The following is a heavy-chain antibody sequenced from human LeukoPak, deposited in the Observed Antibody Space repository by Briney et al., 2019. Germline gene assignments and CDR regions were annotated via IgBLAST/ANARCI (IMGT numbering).Heavy chain of an antibody. Sequence: GGSLRLSCAASGFTFSSYGMHWVRQAPGKGLEWVALISHDGEKKFYADSVKGRFTISRDNSKNTVYLQMGRLTTEDTSLYYCATITGSPDYWGQGSLVTVSS. CDR3: ATITGSPDY. J-gene: IGHJ4*02. V-gene: IGHV3-30*02. CDR2: ISHDGEKK. CDR1: GFTFSSYG. D-gene: IGHD1-20*01.